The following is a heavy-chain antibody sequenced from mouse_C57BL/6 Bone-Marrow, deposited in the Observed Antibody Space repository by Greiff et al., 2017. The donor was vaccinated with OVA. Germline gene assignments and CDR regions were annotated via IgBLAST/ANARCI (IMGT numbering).Heavy chain of an antibody. J-gene: IGHJ3*01. CDR2: ILPGSGST. CDR3: ASDYYGSSYEAY. D-gene: IGHD1-1*01. V-gene: IGHV1-9*01. Sequence: QVQLKESGAELMKPGASVKLSCKATGYTFTGYWIEWVKQRPGHGLEWIGEILPGSGSTNYNEKFKGKATFTADTSSNTAYMQLSSLTTEDSAIYYCASDYYGSSYEAYWGQGTLVTVAA. CDR1: GYTFTGYW.